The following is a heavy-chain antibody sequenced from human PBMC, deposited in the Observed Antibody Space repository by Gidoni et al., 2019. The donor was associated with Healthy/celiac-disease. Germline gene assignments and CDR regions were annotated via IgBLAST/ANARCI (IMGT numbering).Heavy chain of an antibody. CDR1: GGSFIGYY. V-gene: IGHV4-34*01. CDR2: INHSGST. J-gene: IGHJ4*02. Sequence: QVQLQQWGAGLLKPSETLSLTCAVYGGSFIGYYWSWIRQPPGKGLEWIGEINHSGSTNYNPSLKSRVTISVDTSKNQFSLKLSSVTAADTAVYYCARARYSSGWTLTRFDYWGQGTLVTVSS. D-gene: IGHD6-19*01. CDR3: ARARYSSGWTLTRFDY.